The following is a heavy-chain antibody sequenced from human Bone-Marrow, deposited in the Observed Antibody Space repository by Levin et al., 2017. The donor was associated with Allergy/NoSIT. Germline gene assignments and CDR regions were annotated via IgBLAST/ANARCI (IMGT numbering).Heavy chain of an antibody. CDR3: GRDAGSDAWAENYFDY. V-gene: IGHV3-74*01. Sequence: HSGGSLRLSCAASGFTFSSRWMHWVRQAPGKGLVWVSRINSDGSNIAYADSVKGRFTISRDNAKNTLYLQMNSLRDEDTAVYYCGRDAGSDAWAENYFDYWGQGILVSVSS. D-gene: IGHD6-25*01. CDR1: GFTFSSRW. J-gene: IGHJ4*02. CDR2: INSDGSNI.